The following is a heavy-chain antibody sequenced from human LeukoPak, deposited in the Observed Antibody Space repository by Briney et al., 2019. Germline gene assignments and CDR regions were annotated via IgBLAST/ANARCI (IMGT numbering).Heavy chain of an antibody. CDR3: ARGSSGYFDH. J-gene: IGHJ4*02. CDR2: IYHSGST. V-gene: IGHV4-30-2*01. D-gene: IGHD3-22*01. CDR1: GGSISSGGYS. Sequence: PSETLSLTCAVSGGSISSGGYSWSWIRQPPGKGLEWIGYIYHSGSTYYNPSLKSRVTISVDRSKNQFSLKLSSVTAADTAVYYCARGSSGYFDHWGQGTLVTVSS.